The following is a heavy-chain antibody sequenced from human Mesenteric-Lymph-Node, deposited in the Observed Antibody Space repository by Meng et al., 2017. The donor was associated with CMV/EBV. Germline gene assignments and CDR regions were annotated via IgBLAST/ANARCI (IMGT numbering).Heavy chain of an antibody. CDR1: GFSFSSYW. CDR2: INQDGSDK. V-gene: IGHV3-7*01. CDR3: ARDLGTAIAYY. Sequence: GESLKISCVASGFSFSSYWMSWVRQAPGKGLEWVANINQDGSDKYYVDSMKGRFSISRDNAKNSLYLQMNSLRAEDTAVYYCARDLGTAIAYYWGQGTLVTVSS. J-gene: IGHJ4*02. D-gene: IGHD5-18*01.